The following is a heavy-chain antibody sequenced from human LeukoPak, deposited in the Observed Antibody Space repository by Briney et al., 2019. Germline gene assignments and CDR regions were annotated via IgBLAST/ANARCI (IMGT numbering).Heavy chain of an antibody. V-gene: IGHV4-30-2*01. D-gene: IGHD1-26*01. J-gene: IGHJ4*02. CDR2: IYHSGST. Sequence: SETLSLTCAVSGGSISSGGYSWSWIRQPPGKGLEWIGYIYHSGSTYYNPSLKSRVTISVDRSKNQFSLKLSSVTAADTAVYYCARAISSGSYYLNWGQGTLVTVSS. CDR1: GGSISSGGYS. CDR3: ARAISSGSYYLN.